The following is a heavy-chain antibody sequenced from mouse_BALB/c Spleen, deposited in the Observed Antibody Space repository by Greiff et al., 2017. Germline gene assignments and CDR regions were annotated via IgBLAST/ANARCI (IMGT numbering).Heavy chain of an antibody. V-gene: IGHV5-4*02. CDR2: ISDGGSYT. J-gene: IGHJ3*01. D-gene: IGHD1-1*01. Sequence: EVQLQESGGGLVKPGGSLKLSCAASGFTFSDYYMYWVRQTPEKRLEWVATISDGGSYTYYPDSVKGRFTISRDNAKNNLYLQMSSLKSEDTAMYYCARGYYGSPFAYWGQGTLVTVSA. CDR3: ARGYYGSPFAY. CDR1: GFTFSDYY.